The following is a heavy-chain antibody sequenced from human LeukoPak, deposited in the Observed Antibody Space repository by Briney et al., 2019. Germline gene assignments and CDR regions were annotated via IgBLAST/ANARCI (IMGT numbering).Heavy chain of an antibody. CDR1: GYSFPSYW. V-gene: IGHV5-51*01. CDR3: ARLHLVEMATAGYFDY. Sequence: GESLKISCKGSGYSFPSYWIGWVRQMPGKGLEWMGIIYPGDSDTRYSPSFQGQVTISADKSISTAYLQWSSLKASDTAMYYCARLHLVEMATAGYFDYWGHGTLVTVSS. D-gene: IGHD5-24*01. CDR2: IYPGDSDT. J-gene: IGHJ4*01.